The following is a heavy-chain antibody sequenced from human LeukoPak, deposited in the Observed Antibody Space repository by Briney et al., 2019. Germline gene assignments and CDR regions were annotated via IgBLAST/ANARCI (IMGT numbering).Heavy chain of an antibody. Sequence: GRSLRLSCAASGFTFSSYGMHWVRRAPGKGLEWVAVISYDGSNKYCADSVKGRFTISRDNSKNTLYLQMNSLRAEDTAVYYCAKDQLERRKLYYFDYWGQGTLVTVSS. CDR2: ISYDGSNK. CDR1: GFTFSSYG. V-gene: IGHV3-30*18. CDR3: AKDQLERRKLYYFDY. J-gene: IGHJ4*02. D-gene: IGHD1-1*01.